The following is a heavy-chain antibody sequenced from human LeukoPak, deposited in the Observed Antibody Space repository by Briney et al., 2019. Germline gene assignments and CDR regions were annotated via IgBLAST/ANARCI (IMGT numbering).Heavy chain of an antibody. D-gene: IGHD2-15*01. Sequence: GGSLRLSCAASGFTFSSYSMNWVRQAPGKGLEWVSSISSSSDYIYYADSVKGRFTISRDNAKNSLYLQMNTLRAEHTAVYYCARKYCSGCSCYWVFDYWGQGTLVTVSS. CDR1: GFTFSSYS. CDR2: ISSSSDYI. CDR3: ARKYCSGCSCYWVFDY. V-gene: IGHV3-21*01. J-gene: IGHJ4*02.